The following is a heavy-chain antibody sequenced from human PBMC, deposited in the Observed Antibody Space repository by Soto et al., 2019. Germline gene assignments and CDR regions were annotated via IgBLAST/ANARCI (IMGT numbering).Heavy chain of an antibody. Sequence: QVQLQQWGAGLLKPSETLSLTCAVYGGSFSGYYWSWIRQPPGKGLEWIGEINHSGSTNYNPSLKSRVTISVDTSKNQFSLKLSSVTAAGTEVYYCARGRIAAAGGLNYWGQGTLVTVSS. CDR3: ARGRIAAAGGLNY. CDR2: INHSGST. D-gene: IGHD6-13*01. V-gene: IGHV4-34*01. J-gene: IGHJ4*02. CDR1: GGSFSGYY.